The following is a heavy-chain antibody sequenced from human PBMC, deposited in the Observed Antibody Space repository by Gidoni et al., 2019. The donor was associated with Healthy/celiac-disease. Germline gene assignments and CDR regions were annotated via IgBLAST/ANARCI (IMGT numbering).Heavy chain of an antibody. Sequence: QVQLQASGPGLVTPSETLSLTCTVSGGSISRYYWSWLRQPAGKGLEWIGRIYNSGSTNYNPSLQSRVTMSVDTSKNQFSLKLSSVTAADTAVYYCARDRPEAAARPVWYFDLWGRGTLVTVSS. CDR3: ARDRPEAAARPVWYFDL. CDR1: GGSISRYY. D-gene: IGHD6-6*01. CDR2: IYNSGST. J-gene: IGHJ2*01. V-gene: IGHV4-4*07.